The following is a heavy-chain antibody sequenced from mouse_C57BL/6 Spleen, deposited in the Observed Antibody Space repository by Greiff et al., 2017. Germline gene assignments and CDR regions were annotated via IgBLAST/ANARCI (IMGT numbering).Heavy chain of an antibody. J-gene: IGHJ3*01. CDR1: GYSITSGYY. CDR2: ISYDGSN. D-gene: IGHD4-1*02. Sequence: EVHLVESGPGLVKPSQSLSLTCSVTGYSITSGYYWNWIRQFPGNKLEWMGYISYDGSNNYNPSLKNRISITRDTSKNQFFLKLNSVTTEDTATYYCARGSNWDPFAYWGQGTLVTVSA. CDR3: ARGSNWDPFAY. V-gene: IGHV3-6*01.